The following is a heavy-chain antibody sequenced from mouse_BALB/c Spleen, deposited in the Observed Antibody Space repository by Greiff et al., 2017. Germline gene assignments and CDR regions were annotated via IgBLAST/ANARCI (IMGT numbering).Heavy chain of an antibody. CDR1: GFTFSSFG. CDR3: ASRGVTTATLAY. J-gene: IGHJ3*01. Sequence: EVMLVESGGGLVQPGGSRKLSCAASGFTFSSFGMHWVRQAPEKGLEWVAYISSGSSTIYYADTVTGRFIISRDKPKHTLFLQMTSLRSEDTAMYYCASRGVTTATLAYWGQGTLVTVSA. D-gene: IGHD1-2*01. V-gene: IGHV5-17*02. CDR2: ISSGSSTI.